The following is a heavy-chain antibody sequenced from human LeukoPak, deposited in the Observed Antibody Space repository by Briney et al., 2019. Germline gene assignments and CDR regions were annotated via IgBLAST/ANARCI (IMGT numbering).Heavy chain of an antibody. CDR2: ITGSDT. D-gene: IGHD3-3*01. V-gene: IGHV3-23*01. Sequence: PGGSLRLSCAASGFTFSSYGMGWVRQAPGKGLEWVSAITGSDTYYADSVRGRFTISRDNSKNTLYLQMNSLRAEDTAVYYCAKDPRYYDFWSGSYYFDYWGQGTLVTVSS. CDR1: GFTFSSYG. CDR3: AKDPRYYDFWSGSYYFDY. J-gene: IGHJ4*02.